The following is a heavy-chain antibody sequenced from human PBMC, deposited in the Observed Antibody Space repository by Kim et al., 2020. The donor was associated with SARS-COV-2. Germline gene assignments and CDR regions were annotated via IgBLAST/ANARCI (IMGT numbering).Heavy chain of an antibody. CDR1: GGSFSGYY. J-gene: IGHJ6*02. D-gene: IGHD6-13*01. Sequence: SETLSLTCAVYGGSFSGYYWSWIRQPPGKGLEWIGEINHSGSTNYNPSLKSRVTISVDTSKNQFSLKLSSVTAADTAVYYCASGNTRGSYSSSWYGRGQYYYYYYGMDVWGQGTTVTVSS. V-gene: IGHV4-34*01. CDR2: INHSGST. CDR3: ASGNTRGSYSSSWYGRGQYYYYYYGMDV.